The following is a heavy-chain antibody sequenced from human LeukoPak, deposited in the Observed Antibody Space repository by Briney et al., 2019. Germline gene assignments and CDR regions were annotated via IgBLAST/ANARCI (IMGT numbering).Heavy chain of an antibody. CDR3: ARASGSGSYYKWNWFDP. CDR1: GGSISSGGYY. J-gene: IGHJ5*02. D-gene: IGHD3-10*01. Sequence: PSETLSLTCTVSGGSISSGGYYWSWIRQHPGKGLEWIGYIYYSGSTYYNPSLKSRVTISVDRSKNQFSLKLSSVTAADTAVYYCARASGSGSYYKWNWFDPWGQGTLVTVSS. V-gene: IGHV4-31*03. CDR2: IYYSGST.